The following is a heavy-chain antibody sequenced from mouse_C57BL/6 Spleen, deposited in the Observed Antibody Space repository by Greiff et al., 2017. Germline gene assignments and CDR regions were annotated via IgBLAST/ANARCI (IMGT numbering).Heavy chain of an antibody. J-gene: IGHJ3*01. D-gene: IGHD2-2*01. CDR3: TIGRYYGSAWFAY. V-gene: IGHV14-4*01. Sequence: EVQRVESGAELVRPGASVKLSCTASGFNIKDDYMHWVKQRPEQGLEWIGWIDPENGDTEYASKFQGKATITADTSSNTAYLQLSSLTSEDTAVYYCTIGRYYGSAWFAYWGQGTLVTVSA. CDR2: IDPENGDT. CDR1: GFNIKDDY.